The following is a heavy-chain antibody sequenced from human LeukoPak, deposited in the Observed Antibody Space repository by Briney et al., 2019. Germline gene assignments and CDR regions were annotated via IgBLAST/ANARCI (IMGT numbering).Heavy chain of an antibody. CDR3: VRHEYYYDRSAYYLVY. Sequence: GESLKISCKGSGYSFTSYWIGWVRQMPGKGLEWMGIIYPDDSDTKYSPSFQGQVTISADKSISTAYLQWSSLKASDTAMYYCVRHEYYYDRSAYYLVYWGQGTLVTVSS. D-gene: IGHD3-22*01. CDR2: IYPDDSDT. J-gene: IGHJ4*02. CDR1: GYSFTSYW. V-gene: IGHV5-51*01.